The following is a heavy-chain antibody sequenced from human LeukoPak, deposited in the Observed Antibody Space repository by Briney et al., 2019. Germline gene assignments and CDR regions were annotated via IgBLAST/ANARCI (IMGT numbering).Heavy chain of an antibody. CDR2: IDQDESEK. V-gene: IGHV3-7*01. D-gene: IGHD1-26*01. CDR3: ARPSLNSGSYFDY. CDR1: GFTFSTYW. J-gene: IGHJ4*02. Sequence: GGSLRLSCAASGFTFSTYWMGWVRQTPGKGLEWVANIDQDESEKKYVDSVKGRFTISRDNARNSLSLQMNSLRAEDTAVYYCARPSLNSGSYFDYWGQGTLVTVSS.